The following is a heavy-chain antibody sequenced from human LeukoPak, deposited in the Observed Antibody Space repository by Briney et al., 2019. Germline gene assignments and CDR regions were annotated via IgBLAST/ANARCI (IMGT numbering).Heavy chain of an antibody. CDR2: ISWNSGSM. J-gene: IGHJ4*02. CDR1: GFTFSSYG. D-gene: IGHD3-22*01. V-gene: IGHV3-9*01. Sequence: PGGSLRLSCAASGFTFSSYGMSWVRQAPGKGLEWVSGISWNSGSMDYADSVKGRFTISRDNAKNSLYLQMNSLRAEDTALYYCAKAPRDSSGYFLYCLDYWGQGTPVTVSS. CDR3: AKAPRDSSGYFLYCLDY.